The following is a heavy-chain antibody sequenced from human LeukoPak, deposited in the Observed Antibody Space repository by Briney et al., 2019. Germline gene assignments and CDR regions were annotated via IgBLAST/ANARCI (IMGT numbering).Heavy chain of an antibody. J-gene: IGHJ3*02. CDR1: GFTFNRHW. V-gene: IGHV3-7*01. Sequence: GGSLRLSCAASGFTFNRHWMSWVRQAPGKGLDWVASINQDGSAKNYVDSVKGRFTISRDNAKNSLYLQMNSLRAEDTAVYYCARDGSYGPDAFDIWGQGTMVTVSS. D-gene: IGHD4-17*01. CDR3: ARDGSYGPDAFDI. CDR2: INQDGSAK.